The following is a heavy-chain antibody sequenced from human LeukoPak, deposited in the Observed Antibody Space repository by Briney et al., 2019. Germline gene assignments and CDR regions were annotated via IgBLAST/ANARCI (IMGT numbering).Heavy chain of an antibody. Sequence: ASVKVSRKASGYTFTGYYMHWVRQAPGQGLEWMGWINPNSGGTNYAQKFQGRVTMTRDTSISTAYMELSRLRSDDTAVYYCATTKSGSYFGNFDYWGQGTLVTVSS. CDR1: GYTFTGYY. J-gene: IGHJ4*02. CDR3: ATTKSGSYFGNFDY. V-gene: IGHV1-2*02. D-gene: IGHD1-26*01. CDR2: INPNSGGT.